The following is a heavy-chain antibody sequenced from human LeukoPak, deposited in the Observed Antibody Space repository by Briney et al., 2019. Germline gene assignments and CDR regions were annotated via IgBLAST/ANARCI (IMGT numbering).Heavy chain of an antibody. J-gene: IGHJ5*02. CDR3: ARGRRRVGSSTSFDP. Sequence: SETLSLTXAVYGGSFSGYYWSWIRQPPGKGLEWIGEINHSGSTNYNPSLKSRVTISVDTSKNQFSLKLSSVTAADTAVYYCARGRRRVGSSTSFDPWGQGTLVTVSS. CDR1: GGSFSGYY. CDR2: INHSGST. V-gene: IGHV4-34*01. D-gene: IGHD2-2*01.